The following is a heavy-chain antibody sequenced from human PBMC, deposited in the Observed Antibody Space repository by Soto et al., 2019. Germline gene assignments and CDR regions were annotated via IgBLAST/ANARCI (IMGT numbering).Heavy chain of an antibody. J-gene: IGHJ4*02. Sequence: GGPLRLSCEASGFTFRSYFMNWVRQAPGKGLQWVAHIGSTGGTIYYADSVKGRFAVSRDNAKNSLYLQLNSLRVDDTAIYYCARDGGEYYLDVWGQGTAVTVSS. CDR3: ARDGGEYYLDV. CDR2: IGSTGGTI. CDR1: GFTFRSYF. D-gene: IGHD4-17*01. V-gene: IGHV3-11*01.